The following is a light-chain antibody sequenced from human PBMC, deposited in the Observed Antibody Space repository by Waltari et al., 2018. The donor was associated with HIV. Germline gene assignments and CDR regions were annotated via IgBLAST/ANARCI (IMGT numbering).Light chain of an antibody. CDR3: MQALETPT. Sequence: DSVITQSPLSLPVTPGEAASIPCRSSQSLLHRNGFHYLEWYLQKPGQSPQLLIYLGSNRASGVPDRFSGSGSGTDFTLKISRVEAEDVGVYYCMQALETPTFGGGTKVEI. J-gene: IGKJ4*01. CDR1: QSLLHRNGFHY. CDR2: LGS. V-gene: IGKV2-28*01.